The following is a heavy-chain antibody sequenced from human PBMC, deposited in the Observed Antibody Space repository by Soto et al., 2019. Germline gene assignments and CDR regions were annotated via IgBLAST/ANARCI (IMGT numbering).Heavy chain of an antibody. J-gene: IGHJ6*02. CDR3: ARGDSTDCSNGVCSFFYDHDMDV. D-gene: IGHD2-8*01. CDR1: GYSFTDYH. Sequence: ASVKVSCKASGYSFTDYHIHWVRQAPGQGLEWLGRINPKSGGTSTAQKFQGWVTMTTDTSISTASMELTRLTSDDTAIYYCARGDSTDCSNGVCSFFYDHDMDVWG. CDR2: INPKSGGT. V-gene: IGHV1-2*04.